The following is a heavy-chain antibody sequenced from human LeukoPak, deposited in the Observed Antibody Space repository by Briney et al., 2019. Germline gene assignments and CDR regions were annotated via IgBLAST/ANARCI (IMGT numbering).Heavy chain of an antibody. CDR1: GGSITSDY. D-gene: IGHD3-3*01. V-gene: IGHV4-59*01. Sequence: SETLYPPCTVSGGSITSDYWSWIRQPPGKGLEYIGFIYYSGTSNYNPSLQSRVTMSVDTSKTQFSLKLSSVTAADTAVYYCARGMYDLQLGGWFGPWGQGRLVTVSS. CDR3: ARGMYDLQLGGWFGP. CDR2: IYYSGTS. J-gene: IGHJ5*02.